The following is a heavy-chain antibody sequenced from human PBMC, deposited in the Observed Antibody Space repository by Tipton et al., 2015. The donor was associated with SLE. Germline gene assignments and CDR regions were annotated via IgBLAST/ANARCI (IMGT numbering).Heavy chain of an antibody. Sequence: LRLSCTVSVGSISSGDYYWAWIRQPPGKGLEWIGYIYYNGGTFYSPSLESRLSMSIDTSKSQFSLKLNSVTAADTAVYYCARGVTGIVGEHWGQGTLVTVSS. V-gene: IGHV4-30-4*08. CDR2: IYYNGGT. D-gene: IGHD1-20*01. CDR3: ARGVTGIVGEH. J-gene: IGHJ1*01. CDR1: VGSISSGDYY.